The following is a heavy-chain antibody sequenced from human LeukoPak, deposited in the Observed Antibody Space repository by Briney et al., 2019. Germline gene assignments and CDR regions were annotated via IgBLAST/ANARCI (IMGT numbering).Heavy chain of an antibody. CDR2: ISSSGSTI. Sequence: GGSLRLSCAASGFTFSDYYMSWIRQAPGKGLEWVSYISSSGSTIYYADSVKGRFTISRDNAKNSLYLQMNSLRAEDTALYYCARERATLDYYYYMDVWGKGTTVTVSS. V-gene: IGHV3-11*01. CDR1: GFTFSDYY. J-gene: IGHJ6*03. D-gene: IGHD5-12*01. CDR3: ARERATLDYYYYMDV.